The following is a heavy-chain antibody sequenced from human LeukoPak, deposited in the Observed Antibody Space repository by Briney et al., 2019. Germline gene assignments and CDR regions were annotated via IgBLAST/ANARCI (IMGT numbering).Heavy chain of an antibody. CDR2: IYPGDSDA. CDR3: ARQPASAPGPETNGFDI. J-gene: IGHJ3*02. CDR1: GYNFTNYW. V-gene: IGHV5-51*01. Sequence: GESLKISCTGSGYNFTNYWIAWVRQMPGKGLEWMGIIYPGDSDARYSPSFQGQVTISADKSISTAYLQWSSLKASDTAIYYCARQPASAPGPETNGFDIWGQGTMVTVSS. D-gene: IGHD2-2*01.